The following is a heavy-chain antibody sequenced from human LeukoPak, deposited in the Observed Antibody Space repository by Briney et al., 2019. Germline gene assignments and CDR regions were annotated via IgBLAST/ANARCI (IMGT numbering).Heavy chain of an antibody. CDR1: GGSFSGYY. CDR2: INHSGST. D-gene: IGHD6-13*01. Sequence: KTSETLSLTCAVYGGSFSGYYWSWIRQPPGKGLEWIGEINHSGSTNYNPSLKSRVTISVDTSKNQFSLKLSSVTAADTAVYYCARHASEGYMSSSWYSSPFDPWGQGTLVTVSS. J-gene: IGHJ5*02. CDR3: ARHASEGYMSSSWYSSPFDP. V-gene: IGHV4-34*01.